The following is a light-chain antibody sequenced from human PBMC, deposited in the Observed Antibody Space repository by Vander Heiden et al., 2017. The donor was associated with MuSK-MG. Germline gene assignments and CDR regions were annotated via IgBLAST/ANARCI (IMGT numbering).Light chain of an antibody. CDR1: QSVSSY. V-gene: IGKV3-11*01. Sequence: DIVLTQSPAPLSLSPGERATLSCSASQSVSSYLACYQQKPGQAPRLLIYDASNRATGIPARFSGSGSGTDFTLTISSLDPEDVAVYYWQQRSNWPPTFGAGTKVDIK. CDR3: QQRSNWPPT. J-gene: IGKJ4*01. CDR2: DAS.